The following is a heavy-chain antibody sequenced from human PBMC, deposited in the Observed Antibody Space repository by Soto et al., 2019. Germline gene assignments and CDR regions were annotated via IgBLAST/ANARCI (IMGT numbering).Heavy chain of an antibody. CDR3: ARTSDFGVVIMPLNWFDP. D-gene: IGHD3-3*01. CDR2: ISAYNGNT. J-gene: IGHJ5*02. Sequence: QVQLVQSGAEVKKPGASVKVSCKASGYTFTSYGISWMRQAPGQGLEWMGWISAYNGNTNYAQKLQGRVTMTTDTSTSTAYMELRSLRSDDTAVYYCARTSDFGVVIMPLNWFDPWGQGTLVTVSS. CDR1: GYTFTSYG. V-gene: IGHV1-18*01.